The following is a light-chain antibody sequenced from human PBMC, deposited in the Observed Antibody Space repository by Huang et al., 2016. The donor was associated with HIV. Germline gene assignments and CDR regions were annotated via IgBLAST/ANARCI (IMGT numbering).Light chain of an antibody. J-gene: IGKJ5*01. CDR2: GAS. V-gene: IGKV3-15*01. CDR1: QPVDIN. CDR3: QEYDKWPLIT. Sequence: VVMTQSPATLSVSPGEEVTLSCRASQPVDINVAWFQQKPGQAPRILIYGASTRATGRPARFSGSGSGTEFTRTISSLQSEDFAVYYCQEYDKWPLITFGQGTRLDIK.